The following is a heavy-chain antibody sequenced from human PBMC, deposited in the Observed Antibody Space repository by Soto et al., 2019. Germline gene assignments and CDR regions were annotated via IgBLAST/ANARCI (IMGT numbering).Heavy chain of an antibody. D-gene: IGHD1-1*01. CDR2: FSGGRGGT. CDR1: GFSISEYG. Sequence: EVQLLESGGGSVQPGGSLKLSCAVSGFSISEYGVTWVRQPPGKGLYWVSGFSGGRGGTFYADSVRVRFTISRDDSRNMVYLQMDSMGCEDTAVYYCVKWNGFGDFWGQGTLVTVSS. J-gene: IGHJ4*02. CDR3: VKWNGFGDF. V-gene: IGHV3-23*01.